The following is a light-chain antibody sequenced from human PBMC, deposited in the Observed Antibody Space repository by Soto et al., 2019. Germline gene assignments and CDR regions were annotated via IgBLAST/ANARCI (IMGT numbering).Light chain of an antibody. Sequence: QSALTQPASVSGSPGQSITISCTGTSSDIGRYNLVSWYQQHPGKAPKLIIYEDIERPSGVSNRFSGSKSGNTASLTISGLQTEDEGSYYCCSYGGGTSVVFGGGTKLTVL. CDR1: SSDIGRYNL. J-gene: IGLJ2*01. V-gene: IGLV2-23*01. CDR3: CSYGGGTSVV. CDR2: EDI.